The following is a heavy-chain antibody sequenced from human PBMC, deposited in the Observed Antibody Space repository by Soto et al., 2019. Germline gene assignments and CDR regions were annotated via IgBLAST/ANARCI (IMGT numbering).Heavy chain of an antibody. J-gene: IGHJ4*02. V-gene: IGHV3-23*01. CDR1: GFTFSSYA. CDR3: AKTPRYSSSSNDFDY. D-gene: IGHD6-6*01. CDR2: ISGSGGST. Sequence: PGGSLRLSCAASGFTFSSYAMSWVRQAPGKGLEWVSAISGSGGSTYYADSVKGRFTISRDNSKNTLYLQMNSLRAEDTAVYYCAKTPRYSSSSNDFDYWGQGTLVTVSS.